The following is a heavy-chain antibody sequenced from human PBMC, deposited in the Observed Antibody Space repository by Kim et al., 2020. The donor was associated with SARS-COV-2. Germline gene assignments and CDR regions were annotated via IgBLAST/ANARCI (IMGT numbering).Heavy chain of an antibody. CDR1: GYSFTSYW. CDR2: IDPSDSYT. J-gene: IGHJ4*02. CDR3: ARPDPGIAVAGTI. Sequence: GESPKISCKGSGYSFTSYWMSWVRQMPGKGLEWMGRIDPSDSYTNYSPSFQGHVTISADKSISTAYLQWSSLKASDTAMYYCARPDPGIAVAGTIWGQGTLVTVSS. V-gene: IGHV5-10-1*01. D-gene: IGHD6-19*01.